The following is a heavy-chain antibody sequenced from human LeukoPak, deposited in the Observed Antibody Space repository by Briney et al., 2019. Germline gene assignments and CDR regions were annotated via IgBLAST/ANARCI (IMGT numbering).Heavy chain of an antibody. D-gene: IGHD3-22*01. Sequence: GGSLRLSCAASRFTFSSYGMHWVRQAPGKGLEWVAVISYDGRNKYYADSVKGRFTISRDNSKNTLYLQMNSLRAEDTAVYYCAKDPSSMIVVLGYFDYWGQGTLVTVSS. J-gene: IGHJ4*02. CDR2: ISYDGRNK. V-gene: IGHV3-30*18. CDR3: AKDPSSMIVVLGYFDY. CDR1: RFTFSSYG.